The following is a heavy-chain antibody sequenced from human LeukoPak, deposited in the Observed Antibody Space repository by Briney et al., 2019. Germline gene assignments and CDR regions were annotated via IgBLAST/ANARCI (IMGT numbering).Heavy chain of an antibody. CDR3: AGQGMITFGGVIQT. Sequence: SETLSLTCTVSGGSISSYYWSWIRQPAGKGLEWIGRIYTSRSTNYNPSLKSRVTMSVDTSKNQFSLKLSSVTAADTAVYYCAGQGMITFGGVIQTWGQGTLVTVSS. CDR1: GGSISSYY. CDR2: IYTSRST. V-gene: IGHV4-4*07. D-gene: IGHD3-16*01. J-gene: IGHJ4*02.